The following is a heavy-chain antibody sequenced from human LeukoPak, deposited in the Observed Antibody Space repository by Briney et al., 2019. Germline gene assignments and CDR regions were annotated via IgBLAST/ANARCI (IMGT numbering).Heavy chain of an antibody. J-gene: IGHJ3*02. V-gene: IGHV3-11*04. D-gene: IGHD2-2*01. Sequence: PGGSLRLSCTGSGFTFNDYYMSWVRQAPGKGLEWVSYISSSGSTIYYADSVKGRFTISRDNAKNSLYLQMNSLRAEDTAVYYCARYIVVVPAATDAFDIWGQGTTVTVSS. CDR1: GFTFNDYY. CDR2: ISSSGSTI. CDR3: ARYIVVVPAATDAFDI.